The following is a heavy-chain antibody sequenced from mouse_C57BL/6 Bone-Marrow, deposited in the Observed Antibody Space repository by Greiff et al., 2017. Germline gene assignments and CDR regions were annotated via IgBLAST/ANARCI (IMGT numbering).Heavy chain of an antibody. J-gene: IGHJ4*01. CDR2: ISSGGSYT. V-gene: IGHV5-6*02. CDR1: GFTFSSYG. D-gene: IGHD2-5*01. Sequence: DVKLVESGGDLVKPGGSLKLSCAASGFTFSSYGMSWVRQTPDKRLEWVATISSGGSYTYYPDSVKGRFTISRDNAKNTLYLQMSSLKSEDKAMYYCARRDYYSNFYAMDYGGQGTSVTVSS. CDR3: ARRDYYSNFYAMDY.